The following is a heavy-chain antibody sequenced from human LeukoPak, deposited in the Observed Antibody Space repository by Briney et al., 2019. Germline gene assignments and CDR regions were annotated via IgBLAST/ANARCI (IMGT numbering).Heavy chain of an antibody. D-gene: IGHD5-18*01. V-gene: IGHV3-66*01. Sequence: GGSLRLSCAASGFTVSSNYMSWVRQAPGKGLEWASVICSGGIYNDGTTNYGDSVKGRFTISRDNSKNTLYLQMNSLRAEDTAVYYCARRELLGYSYGLRTFNIWGQGTTVTVSS. CDR1: GFTVSSNY. CDR3: ARRELLGYSYGLRTFNI. CDR2: ICSGGIYNDGTT. J-gene: IGHJ3*02.